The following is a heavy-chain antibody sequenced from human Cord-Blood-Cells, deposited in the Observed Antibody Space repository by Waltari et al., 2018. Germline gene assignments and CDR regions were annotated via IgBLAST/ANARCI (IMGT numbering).Heavy chain of an antibody. Sequence: QLTLQESGPTLVKTTQTLTLTCTFSGFSLSTSGVGVGWIRQPPGKALEWLALIYWNDDKRYSPSLKSRLTITKDTSKNQVVLTMTNMDPVDTATYYCAHRRGGRYSSSWYYFDYWGQGTLVTVSS. D-gene: IGHD6-13*01. CDR1: GFSLSTSGVG. J-gene: IGHJ4*02. CDR2: IYWNDDK. V-gene: IGHV2-5*01. CDR3: AHRRGGRYSSSWYYFDY.